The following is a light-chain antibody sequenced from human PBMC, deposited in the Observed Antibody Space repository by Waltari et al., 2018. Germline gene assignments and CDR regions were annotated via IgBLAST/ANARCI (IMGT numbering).Light chain of an antibody. CDR2: WAS. Sequence: DIVMNQSPDSLAVSLGERANINCKSSQSVLYTSNNMNYLAWYQQRPGQPPKLLIYWASTRESGVPDRFSGSGSGTDFTLTISSLQAEDVALYYCQQYYSTPFTFGPGTKVEIK. J-gene: IGKJ3*01. V-gene: IGKV4-1*01. CDR3: QQYYSTPFT. CDR1: QSVLYTSNNMNY.